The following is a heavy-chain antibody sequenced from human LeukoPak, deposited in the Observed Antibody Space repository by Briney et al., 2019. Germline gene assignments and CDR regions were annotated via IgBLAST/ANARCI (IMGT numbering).Heavy chain of an antibody. CDR2: IYPRDGST. J-gene: IGHJ4*02. CDR3: ARDQEGFDY. Sequence: ASVKVSCKASGYTFTSNYIHWVRPAPGQGLEWMGMIYPRDGSTSYAQKFQGRVTETRDTSTSTVHMELSGLRSEDTAVYYCARDQEGFDYWGQGTLVTVSS. V-gene: IGHV1-46*01. CDR1: GYTFTSNY.